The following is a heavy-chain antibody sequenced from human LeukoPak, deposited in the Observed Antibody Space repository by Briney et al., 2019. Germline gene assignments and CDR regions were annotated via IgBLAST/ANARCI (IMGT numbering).Heavy chain of an antibody. CDR2: IHHSGST. J-gene: IGHJ4*02. Sequence: SETLSLTCTVSGYSISSGYFWGWLRQPPGKGLEWIGSIHHSGSTYYNPSLKTRVTMSVDTSKNQFSLKLSSVTAADTAVYYCVGGYYYYFDYWGQGTLVTVSS. V-gene: IGHV4-38-2*02. CDR1: GYSISSGYF. CDR3: VGGYYYYFDY. D-gene: IGHD3-22*01.